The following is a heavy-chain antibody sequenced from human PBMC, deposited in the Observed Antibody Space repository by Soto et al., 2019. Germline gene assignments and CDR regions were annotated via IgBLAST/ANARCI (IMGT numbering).Heavy chain of an antibody. CDR1: GGSISSYY. CDR2: IYHSGST. D-gene: IGHD5-12*01. V-gene: IGHV4-59*12. J-gene: IGHJ4*02. Sequence: PSETLSLTCTVSGGSISSYYWSWIRQPPGKGLEWIGYIYHSGSTYYNPSLKSRVTISVDRSKNQFSLKLSSVTAADTAVYYCARAYGGYADYWGQGALVTVSS. CDR3: ARAYGGYADY.